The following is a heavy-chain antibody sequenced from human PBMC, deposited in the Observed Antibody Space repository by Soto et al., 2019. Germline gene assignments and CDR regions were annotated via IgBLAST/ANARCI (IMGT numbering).Heavy chain of an antibody. CDR3: ARENYYDSSGSLYPFDY. CDR1: GYTFTSYG. Sequence: ASVKVSCKASGYTFTSYGISWVRQAPGQGLEWMGWISAYNGNTNYAQKLQGRVTMTTDTSTSTAYMELRSLRSDDTAVYYCARENYYDSSGSLYPFDYWGQGTLVTVSS. CDR2: ISAYNGNT. D-gene: IGHD3-22*01. J-gene: IGHJ4*02. V-gene: IGHV1-18*01.